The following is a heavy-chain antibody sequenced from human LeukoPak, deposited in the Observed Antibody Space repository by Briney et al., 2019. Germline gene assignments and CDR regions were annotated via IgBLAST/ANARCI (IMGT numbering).Heavy chain of an antibody. J-gene: IGHJ5*02. CDR2: IRYDGSNK. CDR1: GFTFSSYG. Sequence: GGSLRLSCAASGFTFSSYGMHWVRQAPGKGLEWVAFIRYDGSNKYYADSVKGRFTISRDNSKNTLYLQMNSLRAEDTAVYYCAKDWHGSGSSAGIGFDPWGQGTPVTVSS. D-gene: IGHD3-10*01. CDR3: AKDWHGSGSSAGIGFDP. V-gene: IGHV3-30*02.